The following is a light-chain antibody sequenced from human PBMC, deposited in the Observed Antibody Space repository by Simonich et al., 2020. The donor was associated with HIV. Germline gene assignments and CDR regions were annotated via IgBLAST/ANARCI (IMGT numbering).Light chain of an antibody. CDR3: QQYDSFSYT. CDR1: QSISSW. Sequence: DIQMTQSSSILSASVGDRDTITCRASQSISSWLAWYQQKPGKAPKLLIYKASSLESGVPSRFSGSGSGTEFTLTISSLQPDDFATYYCQQYDSFSYTFGQGTKLEIK. V-gene: IGKV1-5*03. J-gene: IGKJ2*01. CDR2: KAS.